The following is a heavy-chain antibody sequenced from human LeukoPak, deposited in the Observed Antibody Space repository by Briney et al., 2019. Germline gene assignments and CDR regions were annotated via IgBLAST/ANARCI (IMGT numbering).Heavy chain of an antibody. CDR1: GGSISSYY. J-gene: IGHJ5*02. V-gene: IGHV4-59*01. CDR2: IYGSGST. D-gene: IGHD1-1*01. Sequence: SETLSLTCTVSGGSISSYYWSWIRQPPGKGLEWIGHIYGSGSTNYNPSLKSRVTLSVDTSKNQFSLKLSSVTAADTAVYYCAREGTSGTHLNRFDPWGQGTLVTVSS. CDR3: AREGTSGTHLNRFDP.